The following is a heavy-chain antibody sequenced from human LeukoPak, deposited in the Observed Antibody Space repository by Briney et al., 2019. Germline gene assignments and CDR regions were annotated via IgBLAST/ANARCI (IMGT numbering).Heavy chain of an antibody. CDR3: ARGAARTVEMGTIISFEY. CDR2: ISYDGSNK. J-gene: IGHJ4*02. V-gene: IGHV3-30*04. Sequence: GGSLRLSCAASGFTFSSYAMHWVRQAPGKGLEWVAVISYDGSNKYYADSVKGRFTISRDNSKNTLYLQMNSLRAEDTAVYYCARGAARTVEMGTIISFEYWGQGTLVTVSS. CDR1: GFTFSSYA. D-gene: IGHD5-24*01.